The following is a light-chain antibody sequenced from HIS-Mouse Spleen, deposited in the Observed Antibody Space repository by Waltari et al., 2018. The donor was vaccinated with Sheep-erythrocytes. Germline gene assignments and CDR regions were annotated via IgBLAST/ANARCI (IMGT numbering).Light chain of an antibody. Sequence: DIQMTQSPYSLSASVGHRVTITCQASQDISNYLNWYQQKPGKAPKLLIYDASNLETGVPSRFSGSGSGTDFTFTISSLQPEDIATYYCQQYDNLLTFGGGTKVEIK. CDR3: QQYDNLLT. J-gene: IGKJ4*01. V-gene: IGKV1-33*01. CDR1: QDISNY. CDR2: DAS.